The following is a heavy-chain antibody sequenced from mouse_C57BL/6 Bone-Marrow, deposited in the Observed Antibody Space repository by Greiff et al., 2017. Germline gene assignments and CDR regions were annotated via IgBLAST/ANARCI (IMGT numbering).Heavy chain of an antibody. J-gene: IGHJ4*01. CDR1: GYSITSGYY. CDR3: ARARNHYAMDY. CDR2: ISYDGSN. V-gene: IGHV3-6*01. Sequence: EESGPGLVKPSQSLSLTCSVTGYSITSGYYWNWIRQFPGNKLEWMGYISYDGSNNYNPSLKNRISITRDTSKNQFFLKLNSVTTEDTATYYCARARNHYAMDYWGQGTSVTVSS. D-gene: IGHD2-1*01.